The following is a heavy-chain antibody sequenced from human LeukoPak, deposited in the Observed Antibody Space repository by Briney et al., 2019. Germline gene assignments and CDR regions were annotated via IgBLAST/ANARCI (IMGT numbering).Heavy chain of an antibody. CDR2: IRNHGNDE. CDR3: AKDASWSLDY. J-gene: IGHJ4*02. V-gene: IGHV3-30*02. D-gene: IGHD6-13*01. CDR1: GFTFSSNG. Sequence: GGSLRLSCAAFGFTFSSNGMHWVRQAPGKGLEWVAMIRNHGNDEYHADSVKGRFSVSRDNSKNTMYLQTNSLRAEDTAVYYCAKDASWSLDYWGQGTLVTVSP.